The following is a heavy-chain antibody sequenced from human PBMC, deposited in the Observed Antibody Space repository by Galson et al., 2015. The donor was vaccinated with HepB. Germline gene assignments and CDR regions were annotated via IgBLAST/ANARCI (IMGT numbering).Heavy chain of an antibody. J-gene: IGHJ3*02. V-gene: IGHV3-23*01. D-gene: IGHD4-17*01. CDR3: AKGGNSDYGDYLRADAFDI. Sequence: SLRLSCAASGFTFSSYAMSWVRQAPGKGLEWVSAISGSGGSTYYADSVKGRFTISRDNSKNTLYLQMNSLRAEDTAVYYCAKGGNSDYGDYLRADAFDIWGQGTMVTVSS. CDR1: GFTFSSYA. CDR2: ISGSGGST.